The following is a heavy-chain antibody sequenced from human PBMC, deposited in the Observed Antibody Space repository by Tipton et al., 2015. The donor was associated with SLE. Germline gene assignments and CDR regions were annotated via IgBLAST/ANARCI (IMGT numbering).Heavy chain of an antibody. J-gene: IGHJ3*02. Sequence: SLRLSCVGSGFTLRSYGMSWVRQAPGKGLQWVSSISGSGGSTYYADSVKGRFTISKDNSKNTMYVEMNSLRADDTAVYYCAKAKYDILTGVAFDIWGQGTMVTVSS. V-gene: IGHV3-23*01. CDR1: GFTLRSYG. CDR3: AKAKYDILTGVAFDI. CDR2: ISGSGGST. D-gene: IGHD3-9*01.